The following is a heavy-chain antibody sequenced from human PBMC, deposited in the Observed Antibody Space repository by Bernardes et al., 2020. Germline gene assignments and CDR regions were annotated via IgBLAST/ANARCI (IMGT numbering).Heavy chain of an antibody. CDR2: ISYSGST. J-gene: IGHJ4*02. V-gene: IGHV4-61*03. CDR1: GGSISSCGYY. CDR3: ARHDTGTYRNFDD. D-gene: IGHD1-26*01. Sequence: SETLYLTCTVSGGSISSCGYYWSWIRQHPGKGLEWIGYISYSGSTKHNPSLKSRVTISVDTSKNHFSLRLSSVTVADTAVYYCARHDTGTYRNFDDWGQGALVSVSS.